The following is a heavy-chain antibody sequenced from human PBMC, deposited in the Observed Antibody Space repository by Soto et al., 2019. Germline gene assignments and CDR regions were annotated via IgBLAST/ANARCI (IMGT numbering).Heavy chain of an antibody. V-gene: IGHV1-46*03. CDR3: ARVYPSDTRYGYVGNNWFDP. CDR2: INPSGGST. D-gene: IGHD5-18*01. Sequence: ASVKVSCKASGYTFTSYYMYWVRQAPGQGLEWMGIINPSGGSTSYAQKFQGRVTMTRDTSTSTVYMELSSLRSEDTAVYYCARVYPSDTRYGYVGNNWFDPWGQGTLVTVSS. CDR1: GYTFTSYY. J-gene: IGHJ5*02.